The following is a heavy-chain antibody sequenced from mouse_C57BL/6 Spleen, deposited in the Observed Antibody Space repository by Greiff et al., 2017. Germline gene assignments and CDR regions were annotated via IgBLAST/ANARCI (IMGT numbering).Heavy chain of an antibody. J-gene: IGHJ3*01. CDR2: IDPEDGET. CDR3: ASSYDYDGAWFAY. CDR1: GFNIKDYY. Sequence: VQLQQSGAELVKPGASVKLSCTASGFNIKDYYMHWVKQRTEQGLEWIGRIDPEDGETKYAPNFPGKATITADTSSNTAYLQLSSLTSEDTAVYYCASSYDYDGAWFAYWGQGTLVTVSA. V-gene: IGHV14-2*01. D-gene: IGHD2-4*01.